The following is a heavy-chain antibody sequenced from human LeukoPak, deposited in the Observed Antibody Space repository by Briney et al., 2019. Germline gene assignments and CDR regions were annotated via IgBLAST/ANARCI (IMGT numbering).Heavy chain of an antibody. CDR2: INGGGVNT. CDR3: AKDLHSNYGPADY. J-gene: IGHJ4*02. CDR1: GFTFSSYA. D-gene: IGHD4-11*01. V-gene: IGHV3-23*01. Sequence: GGSLRLSCAASGFTFSSYAMSWVRQAPGKGLEWVSTINGGGVNTHYADSVGGRFTISRDNSKNTLFLQMNSLRDEDTAVYYCAKDLHSNYGPADYWGQGNLVTVSS.